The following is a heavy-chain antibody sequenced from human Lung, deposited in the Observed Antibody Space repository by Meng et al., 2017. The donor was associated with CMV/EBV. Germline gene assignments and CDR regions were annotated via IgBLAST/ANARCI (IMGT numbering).Heavy chain of an antibody. CDR2: INPNSGGT. Sequence: ASVXVSCKASGYTFTDYYMHWVRQAPGQGLEWMGWINPNSGGTNYAQKFHDRVTMTRDTSISTANMELRRLTSDDSAVYYCATLPPVAARYYYNGFDVWGQGXTVTVSS. CDR3: ATLPPVAARYYYNGFDV. J-gene: IGHJ6*02. CDR1: GYTFTDYY. V-gene: IGHV1-2*02. D-gene: IGHD6-19*01.